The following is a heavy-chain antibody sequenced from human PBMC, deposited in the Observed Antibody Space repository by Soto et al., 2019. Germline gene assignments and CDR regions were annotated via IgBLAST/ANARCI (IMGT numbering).Heavy chain of an antibody. CDR1: GGTFSSYA. CDR3: TIRFLEWLLPKDYYFDY. J-gene: IGHJ4*02. D-gene: IGHD3-3*01. Sequence: SVKVSCKASGGTFSSYAISWVRQAPGQGLGWMGGIIPIFGTANYAQKFQGRVTITADESTSTAYMELSSLRSEDTAVYYCTIRFLEWLLPKDYYFDYWGQGTLVTVSS. V-gene: IGHV1-69*13. CDR2: IIPIFGTA.